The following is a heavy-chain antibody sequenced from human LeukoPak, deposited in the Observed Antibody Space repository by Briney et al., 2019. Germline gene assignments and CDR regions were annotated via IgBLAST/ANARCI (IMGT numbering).Heavy chain of an antibody. D-gene: IGHD2-8*02. Sequence: SETLSLTCTVSGGSISSSSYYWGWIRQPPGKGLEWIGSIYYSGNTYYNPSLKSRVTISVDTSKNQFSLKLSSVTAADTAVYYCAREDTGGLDYWGQGILVTVSP. CDR1: GGSISSSSYY. J-gene: IGHJ4*02. V-gene: IGHV4-39*07. CDR2: IYYSGNT. CDR3: AREDTGGLDY.